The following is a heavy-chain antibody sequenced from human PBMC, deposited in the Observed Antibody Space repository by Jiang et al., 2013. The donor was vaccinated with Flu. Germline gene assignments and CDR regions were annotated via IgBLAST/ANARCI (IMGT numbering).Heavy chain of an antibody. J-gene: IGHJ5*02. CDR1: GYTFTSYG. CDR2: ISAYNGNT. Sequence: SGAEVKKPGASVKVSCKASGYTFTSYGISWVRQAPGQGLEWMGWISAYNGNTNYAQKLQGRVTMTTDTSTSTAYMELRSLRSDDTAVYYCARVDRGVGSGSYFGGWFDPWGQGTLVTVSS. V-gene: IGHV1-18*01. D-gene: IGHD3-10*01. CDR3: ARVDRGVGSGSYFGGWFDP.